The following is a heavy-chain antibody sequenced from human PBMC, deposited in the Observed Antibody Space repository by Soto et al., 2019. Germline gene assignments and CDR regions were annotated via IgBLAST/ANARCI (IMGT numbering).Heavy chain of an antibody. V-gene: IGHV3-21*01. CDR3: ARGPLLTGSDLDYFDY. J-gene: IGHJ4*02. Sequence: EVQLVESGGGLVKPGGSLRLSCAASGFTFSSYSMNWVRQAPGKGLEWVSSISSSSSYIYYADSVKGRFTISRDNAKNSLYLQMNSLRAEDTAVYSCARGPLLTGSDLDYFDYWGQGTLVTVAS. CDR1: GFTFSSYS. CDR2: ISSSSSYI. D-gene: IGHD3-9*01.